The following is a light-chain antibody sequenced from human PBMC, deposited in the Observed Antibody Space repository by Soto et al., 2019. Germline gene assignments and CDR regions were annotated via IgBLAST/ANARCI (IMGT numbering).Light chain of an antibody. Sequence: DIVMTQSPDSLAVSLGERATINCNSSQSVLYSSNNKNYLAWYQEKPGQPPELLIDWTSTRESGVPDRFSGRGSGTDFTLTISSLQAEDVAVYYCQQYYSTPYTFGQGTKLEIK. V-gene: IGKV4-1*01. CDR2: WTS. J-gene: IGKJ2*01. CDR3: QQYYSTPYT. CDR1: QSVLYSSNNKNY.